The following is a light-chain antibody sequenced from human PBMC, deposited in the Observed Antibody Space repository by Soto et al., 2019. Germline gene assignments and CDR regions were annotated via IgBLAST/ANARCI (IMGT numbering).Light chain of an antibody. CDR3: QVWDSSSDHWV. CDR1: DIGSES. Sequence: SYELTQPPSVSVAPGKTARITCGGNDIGSESVQWYQQRPGQAPVLVIYYDTYRPSGIPERFSGSNSGNTATLTISRVEAGDEPDYYCQVWDSSSDHWVFGGGTKLTVL. CDR2: YDT. V-gene: IGLV3-21*04. J-gene: IGLJ3*02.